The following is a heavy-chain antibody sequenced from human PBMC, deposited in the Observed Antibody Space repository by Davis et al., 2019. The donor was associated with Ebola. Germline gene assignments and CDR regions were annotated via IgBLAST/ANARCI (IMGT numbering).Heavy chain of an antibody. CDR3: ANHYGDYVFDY. Sequence: GESLKISCAASGFTFMSYSMNWVRQAPGKGLEWVSAISGSGISTYYADSVKGRFTISRDNSKNTLYLQMNSLKAEDTAVYYCANHYGDYVFDYWGQGTLVTVSS. CDR2: ISGSGIST. D-gene: IGHD4-17*01. V-gene: IGHV3-23*01. J-gene: IGHJ4*02. CDR1: GFTFMSYS.